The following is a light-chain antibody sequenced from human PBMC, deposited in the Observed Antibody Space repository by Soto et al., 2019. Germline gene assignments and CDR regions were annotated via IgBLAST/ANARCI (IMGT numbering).Light chain of an antibody. CDR3: HQFGRSPIFT. Sequence: EIVLTQSPGTLSLSPGERATLSCRASQTLNSNCLAWYQQRPGQAPRLLIYGASIRAAGIPDRFSGSGSATDFTLTISRLEPEDFAVYHCHQFGRSPIFTFGPGTTVDIK. CDR1: QTLNSNC. J-gene: IGKJ3*01. V-gene: IGKV3-20*01. CDR2: GAS.